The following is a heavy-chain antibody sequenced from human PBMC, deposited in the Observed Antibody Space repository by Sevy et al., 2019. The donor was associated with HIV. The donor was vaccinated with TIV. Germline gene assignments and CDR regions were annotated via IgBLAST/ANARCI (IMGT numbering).Heavy chain of an antibody. CDR1: GFIFRDYG. CDR3: TRSTTTIY. V-gene: IGHV3-49*04. J-gene: IGHJ4*02. D-gene: IGHD1-1*01. CDR2: IRNKAYNGTT. Sequence: GGSLRLSCRTSGFIFRDYGVSWVRQAPGRGLEWLGFIRNKAYNGTTDYAASVKGRFTISRDESKSVAFLHMASLRTEDTGIYFCTRSTTTIYWGRGTLVTVSS.